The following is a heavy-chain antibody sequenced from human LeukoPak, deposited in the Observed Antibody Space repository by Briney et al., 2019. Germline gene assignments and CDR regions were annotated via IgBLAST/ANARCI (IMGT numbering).Heavy chain of an antibody. CDR1: GFTFSSYA. CDR3: ATGAPTTRPFDY. D-gene: IGHD1/OR15-1a*01. V-gene: IGHV3-30*04. J-gene: IGHJ4*02. Sequence: GGSLRLSCAASGFTFSSYAMHWVRQAPGKGLEWVAVILYDGSNKYYADSVKGRFTISRDNSKNTLYLQMNSLRAEDTAVYYCATGAPTTRPFDYWGQGALVTVSS. CDR2: ILYDGSNK.